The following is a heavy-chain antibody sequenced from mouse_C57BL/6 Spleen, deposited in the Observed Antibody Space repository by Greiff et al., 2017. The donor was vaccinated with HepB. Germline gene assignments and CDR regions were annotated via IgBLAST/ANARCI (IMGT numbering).Heavy chain of an antibody. V-gene: IGHV1-81*01. CDR2: IYPRSGNT. D-gene: IGHD1-1*01. CDR1: GYTFTSYG. CDR3: ASPLLRDGYFDV. Sequence: VQLQQSGAELARPGASVKLSCKASGYTFTSYGISWVKQRTGQGLEWIGEIYPRSGNTYYNEKFKGKATLTADKSSSTAYMELRSLTSEDSAVYFCASPLLRDGYFDVWGTGTTVTVSS. J-gene: IGHJ1*03.